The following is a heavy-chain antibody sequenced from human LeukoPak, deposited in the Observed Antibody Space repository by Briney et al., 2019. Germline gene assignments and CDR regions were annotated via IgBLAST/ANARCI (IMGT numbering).Heavy chain of an antibody. CDR3: ARDRAYSYGYAFYFYN. CDR1: GFSVGSSY. J-gene: IGHJ4*02. V-gene: IGHV3-53*01. D-gene: IGHD5-18*01. Sequence: GGSLRLSCAASGFSVGSSYMSWVRQAPGKGLEWVSVIYSAGNTHYVDSVKGRFTISRDNSKNTVYLQMSSLRAEDTGVYYCARDRAYSYGYAFYFYNWGQGTLVTVAP. CDR2: IYSAGNT.